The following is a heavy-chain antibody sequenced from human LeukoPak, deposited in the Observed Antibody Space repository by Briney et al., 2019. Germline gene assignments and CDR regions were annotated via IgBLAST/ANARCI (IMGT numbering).Heavy chain of an antibody. J-gene: IGHJ4*02. CDR2: ISGSGGST. D-gene: IGHD2-15*01. Sequence: PGGSLRLSCAASGFTFSSYAMSWVRQAPGKGLEWVSAISGSGGSTYYADSVKGRFTISRDNSKNTLYLQVNSLRAEDTAVYYCAKAQHCSGGICYRDWGQGTLVTVSS. V-gene: IGHV3-23*01. CDR1: GFTFSSYA. CDR3: AKAQHCSGGICYRD.